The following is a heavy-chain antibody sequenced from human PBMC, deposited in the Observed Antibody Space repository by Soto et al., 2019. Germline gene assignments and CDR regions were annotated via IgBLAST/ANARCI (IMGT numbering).Heavy chain of an antibody. V-gene: IGHV5-51*01. CDR2: IYPGDSDT. CDR1: GYSFTSYW. J-gene: IGHJ5*02. CDR3: ARFLGPEGLLWCGELLSNWFDP. Sequence: GESLKISCKGSGYSFTSYWIGWVRQMPGKGLEWMGIIYPGDSDTRYSPSFQGQVTISADKSISTAYLQWSSLKASDTAMYYCARFLGPEGLLWCGELLSNWFDPWGQGTLVTVSS. D-gene: IGHD3-10*01.